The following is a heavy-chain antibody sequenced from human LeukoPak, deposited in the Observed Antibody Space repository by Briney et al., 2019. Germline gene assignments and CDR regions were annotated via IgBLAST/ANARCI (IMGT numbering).Heavy chain of an antibody. V-gene: IGHV4-59*12. CDR1: GGSFSGYY. CDR2: IYYSGST. J-gene: IGHJ5*02. D-gene: IGHD4-17*01. Sequence: SETLPLTCAVYGGSFSGYYWSWIRQPPGKGLEWIGYIYYSGSTNYNPSLKSRVTMSVDTSKNQFSLKLSSVTAADTAVYYCASTSYGDRNWFDPWGQGTLVTVSS. CDR3: ASTSYGDRNWFDP.